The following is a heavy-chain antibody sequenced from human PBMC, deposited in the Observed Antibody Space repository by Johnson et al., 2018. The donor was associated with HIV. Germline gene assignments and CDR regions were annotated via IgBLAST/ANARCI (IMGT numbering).Heavy chain of an antibody. V-gene: IGHV3-20*04. CDR1: GFTFDDYG. J-gene: IGHJ3*02. CDR2: INWNGGST. Sequence: VQLVESGGGVVRPGGSLRLSCAASGFTFDDYGMSWVRQAPGKGLEWVSGINWNGGSTGYADSVKGRFTISRDNAKNSLYLQMNSLGAEDTAVYYCARDPILFCGCDCYSSFGGSFDIWGQGTMVTVPA. CDR3: ARDPILFCGCDCYSSFGGSFDI. D-gene: IGHD2-21*02.